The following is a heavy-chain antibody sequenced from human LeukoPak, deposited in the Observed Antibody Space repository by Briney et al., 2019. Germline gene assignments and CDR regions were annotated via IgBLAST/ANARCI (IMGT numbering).Heavy chain of an antibody. Sequence: GGSLRLSCAASGFTVSSNYMSWVRQAPGKGLEWVSVIYSGGSTYYADSVKGRFTISRDNSKNTLYLQMNSLRAEDTAVYYCARQAPRDWDNWFDPWGQGTLVTVSS. CDR2: IYSGGST. D-gene: IGHD3/OR15-3a*01. V-gene: IGHV3-66*04. CDR1: GFTVSSNY. J-gene: IGHJ5*02. CDR3: ARQAPRDWDNWFDP.